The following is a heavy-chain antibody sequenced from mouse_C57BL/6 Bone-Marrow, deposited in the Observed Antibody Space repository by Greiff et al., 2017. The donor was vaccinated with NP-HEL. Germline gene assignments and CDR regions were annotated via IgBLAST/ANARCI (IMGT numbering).Heavy chain of an antibody. J-gene: IGHJ1*03. V-gene: IGHV1-54*01. CDR2: INPASGGT. CDR1: GYTFTNYL. CDR3: ARARLDCYFDY. Sequence: QVQLQQPGAELVKPGASVKVSCKASGYTFTNYLINWVKQRPGQGLEWIGRINPASGGTNYNQKFKGKATLTVDKSSSTAYMQHSSLTSEDSAVYYCARARLDCYFDYWGKGTMVTVSS.